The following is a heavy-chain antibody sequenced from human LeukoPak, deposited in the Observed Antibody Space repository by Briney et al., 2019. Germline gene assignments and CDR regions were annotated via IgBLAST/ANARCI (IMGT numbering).Heavy chain of an antibody. J-gene: IGHJ4*02. CDR1: GGSLSGYY. CDR2: INHSGST. D-gene: IGHD3-10*01. V-gene: IGHV4-34*01. CDR3: ARGKGYYYGSGSYYNY. Sequence: PSETLSLTCAVYGGSLSGYYWSWIRQPPGKGLEWIGEINHSGSTNYNPSLKSRVTISVDTSKNQFSLKLSSVTAADTAVYYCARGKGYYYGSGSYYNYWGQGTLVTVSS.